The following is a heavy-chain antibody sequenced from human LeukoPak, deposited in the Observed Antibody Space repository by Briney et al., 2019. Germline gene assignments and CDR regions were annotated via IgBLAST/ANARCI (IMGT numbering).Heavy chain of an antibody. CDR3: ARGPLGYSGYDSDY. J-gene: IGHJ4*02. V-gene: IGHV1-2*02. D-gene: IGHD5-12*01. CDR2: INPNSGGT. Sequence: EASVKVSCKASGYTFTGYYMHWVRQAPGQGLEWMGWINPNSGGTNYAQKFQGRVTMTRDTSISTAYMELSRLRSDDTAVYYCARGPLGYSGYDSDYWGQGTLVTVSS. CDR1: GYTFTGYY.